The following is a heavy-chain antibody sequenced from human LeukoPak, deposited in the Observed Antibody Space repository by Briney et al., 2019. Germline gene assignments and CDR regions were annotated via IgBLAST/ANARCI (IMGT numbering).Heavy chain of an antibody. J-gene: IGHJ4*02. D-gene: IGHD1-26*01. CDR1: RFTFSSYS. V-gene: IGHV3-21*01. CDR2: ISSSGSYI. Sequence: MTGGSLRLSCAASRFTFSSYSMNWVRQAPGKGLEWVSSISSSGSYIYYADSVKGRFTISRDNAKNSLYLQMNSLRAEDTAVYYCARDLSVGSKPDLGFDYWGQGTLVTVSS. CDR3: ARDLSVGSKPDLGFDY.